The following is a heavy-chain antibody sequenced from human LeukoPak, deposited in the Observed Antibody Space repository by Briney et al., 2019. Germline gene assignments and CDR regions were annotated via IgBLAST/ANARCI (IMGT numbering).Heavy chain of an antibody. CDR1: GYTFTGYY. D-gene: IGHD3-10*01. J-gene: IGHJ4*02. V-gene: IGHV1-2*06. CDR2: NNPNSGGT. CDR3: ARVGVTYYGSGSYPDY. Sequence: ASVKVSCKASGYTFTGYYMHWVRQAPGQGLEWMGRNNPNSGGTNYAQKFQGRVTMTRDTSISTAYMELSRLRSDDTAVYYCARVGVTYYGSGSYPDYWGQGTLVTVSS.